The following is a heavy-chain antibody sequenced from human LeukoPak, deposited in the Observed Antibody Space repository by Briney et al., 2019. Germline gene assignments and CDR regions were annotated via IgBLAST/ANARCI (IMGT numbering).Heavy chain of an antibody. V-gene: IGHV3-53*01. Sequence: GGSLRLSCAASGFTFSNYNMNWVRQAPGKGLEWVSVIYSGGSTYYSDSVKGRFTISRDNSKNTLYLQMNSLRAEDTAVYYCAGVDIVATITGAFDIWGQGTMVTVSS. CDR2: IYSGGST. CDR1: GFTFSNYN. CDR3: AGVDIVATITGAFDI. J-gene: IGHJ3*02. D-gene: IGHD5-12*01.